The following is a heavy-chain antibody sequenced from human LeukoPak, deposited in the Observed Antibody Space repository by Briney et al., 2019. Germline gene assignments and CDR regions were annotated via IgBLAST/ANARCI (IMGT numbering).Heavy chain of an antibody. V-gene: IGHV3-74*01. J-gene: IGHJ4*02. D-gene: IGHD4-23*01. CDR2: INTDGGTT. CDR1: ELTFSNYW. CDR3: ARGILGNKNLGSLDY. Sequence: GGSLRLSCAASELTFSNYWMHWVRQARGKGLVWVSRINTDGGTTGYADSEKGRFTISRDNANNKMYLQVNSLRAEDTAVYYCARGILGNKNLGSLDYWGQGTLVTVSS.